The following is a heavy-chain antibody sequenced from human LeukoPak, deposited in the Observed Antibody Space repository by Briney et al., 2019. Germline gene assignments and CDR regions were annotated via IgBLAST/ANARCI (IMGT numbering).Heavy chain of an antibody. CDR2: ISAGGDST. V-gene: IGHV3-23*01. D-gene: IGHD2-2*01. CDR3: AKALVIVAPSDY. Sequence: GGSLRLSCAASGFTFSSYAMSWVRQAPGKGLEWVSTISAGGDSTYYADSVKGRFTISRDNSKNTLYLQMNSLSAEDTAVYYCAKALVIVAPSDYWSQGPLVTVSS. CDR1: GFTFSSYA. J-gene: IGHJ4*02.